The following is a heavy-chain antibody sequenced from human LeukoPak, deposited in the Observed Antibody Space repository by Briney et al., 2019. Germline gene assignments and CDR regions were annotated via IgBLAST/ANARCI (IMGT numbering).Heavy chain of an antibody. CDR1: GGSISNYY. V-gene: IGHV4-4*07. Sequence: SETLSLTCTVSGGSISNYYWSWIRQPAGKGLEWIGRIYTSGSTNYNPPLKSRVTMSIDTSKNQFSLKLSSVTAADTAVYYCARNYYDSSGYKYAFDYWGQGTLVTVSS. D-gene: IGHD3-22*01. J-gene: IGHJ4*02. CDR3: ARNYYDSSGYKYAFDY. CDR2: IYTSGST.